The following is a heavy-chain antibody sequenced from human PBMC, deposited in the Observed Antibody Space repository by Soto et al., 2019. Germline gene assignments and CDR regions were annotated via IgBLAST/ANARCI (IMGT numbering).Heavy chain of an antibody. Sequence: QVQLVQSGAEVKKPGASVKVSCKASGYTFITYGISWVRQAPGHGLEWMGWISAYNGNTDHAQKLQGRVTMTTDTSTSTAYMELRSLRSDDTAVYYCARAVVGALEYFQHWGQGTLVTVSS. J-gene: IGHJ1*01. V-gene: IGHV1-18*01. CDR1: GYTFITYG. CDR3: ARAVVGALEYFQH. CDR2: ISAYNGNT. D-gene: IGHD1-26*01.